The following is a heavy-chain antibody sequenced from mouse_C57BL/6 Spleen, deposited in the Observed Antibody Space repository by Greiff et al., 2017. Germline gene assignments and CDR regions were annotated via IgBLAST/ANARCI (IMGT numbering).Heavy chain of an antibody. CDR3: ARQVTTYYFDY. D-gene: IGHD2-1*01. CDR1: GFTFSSYG. J-gene: IGHJ2*01. CDR2: ISSGGSYT. V-gene: IGHV5-6*01. Sequence: EVKLMESGGDLVKPGGSLKLSCAASGFTFSSYGMSWVRQTPDKRLEWVATISSGGSYTYYPDSVKGRFTISRDNAKNTLYLQMSSLKSEDTAMYYCARQVTTYYFDYWGQGTTLTVSS.